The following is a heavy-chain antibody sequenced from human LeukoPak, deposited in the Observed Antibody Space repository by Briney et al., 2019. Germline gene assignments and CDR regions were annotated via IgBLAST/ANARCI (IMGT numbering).Heavy chain of an antibody. CDR2: INWNGGST. CDR1: GFTFADYG. V-gene: IGHV3-20*04. J-gene: IGHJ4*02. Sequence: GGSLRLSCAASGFTFADYGMSWVRQAPGQGLEWVSGINWNGGSTGYADSVKGRFTISRDNAKNSLYLQMNSLRAEDTALYYCARRPFGFGVASHFDYWGQGTLVTVSS. D-gene: IGHD3-3*01. CDR3: ARRPFGFGVASHFDY.